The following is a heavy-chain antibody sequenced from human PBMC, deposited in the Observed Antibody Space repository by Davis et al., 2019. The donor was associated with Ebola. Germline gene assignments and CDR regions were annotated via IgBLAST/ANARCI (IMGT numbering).Heavy chain of an antibody. Sequence: GGSLRLSCAASGFTFSTYSMNWVRQAPGKGLEWVSYIRSTSTVHYADSVKGRFTTSRDNAKYSLFLQMNSLRAEDTAVYYCARARGVTTHWGQGTLVTVSS. D-gene: IGHD4-11*01. CDR1: GFTFSTYS. J-gene: IGHJ4*02. CDR2: IRSTSTV. CDR3: ARARGVTTH. V-gene: IGHV3-48*01.